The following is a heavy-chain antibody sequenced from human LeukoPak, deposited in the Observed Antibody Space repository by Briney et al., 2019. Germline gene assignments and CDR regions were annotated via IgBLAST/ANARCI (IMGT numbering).Heavy chain of an antibody. CDR2: IYYSGST. D-gene: IGHD3-22*01. CDR3: ARHMDYYDSSGFYFDI. CDR1: GGSISSYY. V-gene: IGHV4-59*08. J-gene: IGHJ3*02. Sequence: PSETLSLTCTVSGGSISSYYWSWIRRPPGKGLEWSGYIYYSGSTNYNPSLKSRVTISVDTSKNQFSLKLSSVTAADTAVYYCARHMDYYDSSGFYFDIWGQGTMVTVSS.